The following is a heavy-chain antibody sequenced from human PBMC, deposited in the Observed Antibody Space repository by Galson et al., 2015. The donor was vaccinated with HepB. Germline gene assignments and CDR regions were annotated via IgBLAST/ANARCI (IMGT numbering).Heavy chain of an antibody. D-gene: IGHD3-3*01. V-gene: IGHV3-30*18. J-gene: IGHJ5*02. CDR1: GFTFSNYG. Sequence: SLRLSCAASGFTFSNYGMHWVRQAPGKGLEWVAVISHDGNNKYYADSVKGRFAISRDDSKNTLFLQMNSLRDEDTAVYYCAKPNLAFNDFWMGSNNWFDPCGQGTLVTVSS. CDR3: AKPNLAFNDFWMGSNNWFDP. CDR2: ISHDGNNK.